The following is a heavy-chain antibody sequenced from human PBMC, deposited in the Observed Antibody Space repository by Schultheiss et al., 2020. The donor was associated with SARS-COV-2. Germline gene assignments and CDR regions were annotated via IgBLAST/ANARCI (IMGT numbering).Heavy chain of an antibody. CDR1: GGTFSSYA. D-gene: IGHD3-3*01. CDR3: ARIDTIFGVVTNVGDY. V-gene: IGHV1-18*01. Sequence: ASVKVSCKASGGTFSSYAISWVRQAPGQGLEWMGWISAYNGNTNYAQKLQGRVTMTTDTSTSTAYMELSSLRAEDTAVYYCARIDTIFGVVTNVGDYWGQGTLVTVSS. J-gene: IGHJ4*02. CDR2: ISAYNGNT.